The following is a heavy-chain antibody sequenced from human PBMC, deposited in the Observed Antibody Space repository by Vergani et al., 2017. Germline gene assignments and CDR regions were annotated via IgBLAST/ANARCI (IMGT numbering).Heavy chain of an antibody. V-gene: IGHV1-69*04. CDR2: IIPILGIA. Sequence: VQLVQSGAEVKKPGSSVKVSCKASGGTFSSYAISWVRQAPGQGLEWMGRIIPILGIANYAQKFQGRVTITADKSTSTAYMELSSLRSEDTAVYYCASLPEGSGWYGMDVWGQGTTVTVSS. CDR3: ASLPEGSGWYGMDV. D-gene: IGHD6-19*01. J-gene: IGHJ6*02. CDR1: GGTFSSYA.